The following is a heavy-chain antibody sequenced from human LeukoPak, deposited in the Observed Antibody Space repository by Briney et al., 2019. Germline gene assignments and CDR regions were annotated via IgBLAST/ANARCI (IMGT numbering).Heavy chain of an antibody. CDR3: ARVYCSGGYCYYNY. D-gene: IGHD2-15*01. V-gene: IGHV3-48*04. CDR2: ISSGSSTT. J-gene: IGHJ4*02. CDR1: GFTFSTHS. Sequence: GGSLRLSCEASGFTFSTHSMNGVRKAPGKGREGVSYISSGSSTTYYADSVKGRFTISRDNAKNSLYLQMNSLRAEDTAVYYCARVYCSGGYCYYNYWGQGTLVTVSS.